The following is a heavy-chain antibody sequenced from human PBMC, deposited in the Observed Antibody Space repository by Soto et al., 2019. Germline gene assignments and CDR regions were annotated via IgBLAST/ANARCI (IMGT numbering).Heavy chain of an antibody. Sequence: QVQLQESGPGLVKPSETLSLTCTVSGGSISSYYWSWIRQPPGKGLEWIGYIYYSGSTNYNPPLKSRVPISVDTSKNQFSLKLSSVTAADTAVYYCAREGLTGTIGLYYYYGMDVWGQGTTVTVSS. J-gene: IGHJ6*02. D-gene: IGHD1-7*01. CDR3: AREGLTGTIGLYYYYGMDV. CDR2: IYYSGST. CDR1: GGSISSYY. V-gene: IGHV4-59*01.